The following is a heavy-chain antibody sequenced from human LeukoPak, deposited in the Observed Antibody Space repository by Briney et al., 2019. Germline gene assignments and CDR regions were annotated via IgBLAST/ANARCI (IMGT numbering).Heavy chain of an antibody. V-gene: IGHV4-59*01. J-gene: IGHJ4*02. Sequence: SPTLSLTCTVSGGSLISYHWSWIRQTPEKGVEWIVKIFNSGSTDYNPSLKSRVTISVDTSKNQFSLKLSSVTTADTAVYYCAYSRTGWIYFDSWGQGTLVTVSS. D-gene: IGHD3/OR15-3a*01. CDR3: AYSRTGWIYFDS. CDR1: GGSLISYH. CDR2: IFNSGST.